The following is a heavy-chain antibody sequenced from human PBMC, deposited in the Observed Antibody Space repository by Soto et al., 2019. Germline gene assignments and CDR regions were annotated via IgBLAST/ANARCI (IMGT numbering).Heavy chain of an antibody. CDR3: ARVSGDFWSGPPRHFDY. CDR2: IYYSGST. J-gene: IGHJ4*02. Sequence: SETLSLTCTVSGGSISSYYLSWIRQPPGKGLEWIGYIYYSGSTNYNPSLKSRVTISVDTSKNQFSLKLSSVTAADTAVYYCARVSGDFWSGPPRHFDYWGQGTLVTVSS. CDR1: GGSISSYY. D-gene: IGHD3-3*01. V-gene: IGHV4-59*01.